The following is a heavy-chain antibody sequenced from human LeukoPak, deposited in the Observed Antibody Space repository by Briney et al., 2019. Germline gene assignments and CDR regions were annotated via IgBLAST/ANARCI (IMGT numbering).Heavy chain of an antibody. J-gene: IGHJ4*02. CDR3: AGGSDFWSGYRYYFDY. Sequence: SETLSLTCAVSGYSISSGYYWGWIRQPPGQGLEWIGSIYHSGSTYYNPSLKSRVTISVDTSKNQFSLKLSSVTAADTAVYYCAGGSDFWSGYRYYFDYWGQGTLVTVSS. D-gene: IGHD3-3*01. CDR2: IYHSGST. CDR1: GYSISSGYY. V-gene: IGHV4-38-2*01.